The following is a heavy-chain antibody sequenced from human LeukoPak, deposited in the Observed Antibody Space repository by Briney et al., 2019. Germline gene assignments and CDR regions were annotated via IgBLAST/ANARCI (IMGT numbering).Heavy chain of an antibody. D-gene: IGHD3-22*01. CDR3: RTGPVLYYDSSGYY. Sequence: SETLSLTCTVSGGSISSSSYYWGWIRQPPGKGLEWIGSIYYSGSTYYDPSLKSRVTISVDTSKNQFSLKLSSVTAADTAVYYCRTGPVLYYDSSGYYWGQGTLVTVSS. V-gene: IGHV4-39*07. J-gene: IGHJ4*02. CDR1: GGSISSSSYY. CDR2: IYYSGST.